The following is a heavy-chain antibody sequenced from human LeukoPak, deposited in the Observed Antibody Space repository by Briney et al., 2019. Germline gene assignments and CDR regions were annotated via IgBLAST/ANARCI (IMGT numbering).Heavy chain of an antibody. CDR1: GFTFSSYA. CDR3: ARPKYSGSYYFDY. Sequence: GGALRLSCAASGFTFSSYAMSWVRQAPGKGLEWVAVISYDGSNKYYADSVKGRFTISRDNPKNTLYLQMNSLRAEDTAVYYCARPKYSGSYYFDYWGQGTLVTVSS. D-gene: IGHD1-26*01. J-gene: IGHJ4*02. CDR2: ISYDGSNK. V-gene: IGHV3-30-3*01.